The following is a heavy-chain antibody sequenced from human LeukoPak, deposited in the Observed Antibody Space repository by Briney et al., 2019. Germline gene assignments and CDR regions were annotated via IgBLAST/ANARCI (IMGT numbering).Heavy chain of an antibody. CDR3: ANGGDSSSWFSFDY. CDR2: ISGDGGST. V-gene: IGHV3-43*02. Sequence: GGSLRLSCAASGFTFHDYAMHWVRQAPGKGLEWVSLISGDGGSTYYADSVKGRFTISRDNSKNSLYLQMNSLRTEDTALYYCANGGDSSSWFSFDYWGQGTLVTVSS. J-gene: IGHJ4*02. D-gene: IGHD6-13*01. CDR1: GFTFHDYA.